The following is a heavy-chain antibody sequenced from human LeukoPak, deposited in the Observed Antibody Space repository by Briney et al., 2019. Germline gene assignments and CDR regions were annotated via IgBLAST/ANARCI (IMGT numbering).Heavy chain of an antibody. CDR2: ISSSSSYI. J-gene: IGHJ4*02. D-gene: IGHD4-17*01. CDR3: AKVGCFDYGEDY. V-gene: IGHV3-21*01. Sequence: GGSLRLSCAASGFTFSSYSMNWVRQAPGKGLEWVSSISSSSSYIYYADSVKGRFTISRDNAKNSLYLQMNSLRAEDTAVYYCAKVGCFDYGEDYWGQGTLVTVSS. CDR1: GFTFSSYS.